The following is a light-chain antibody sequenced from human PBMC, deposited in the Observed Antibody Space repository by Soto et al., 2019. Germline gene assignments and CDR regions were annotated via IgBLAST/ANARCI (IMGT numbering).Light chain of an antibody. V-gene: IGKV3-15*01. Sequence: EIVMTQSPATLSVSPGERATLSCRASQSSSSNLAWYQQNPGQAPRLLMFRTSSRATGFPARFSGSGSGTEFNLTICRLQSEDFGVYYCQQYTNWPRATFGGGTKVEI. CDR2: RTS. J-gene: IGKJ4*01. CDR3: QQYTNWPRAT. CDR1: QSSSSN.